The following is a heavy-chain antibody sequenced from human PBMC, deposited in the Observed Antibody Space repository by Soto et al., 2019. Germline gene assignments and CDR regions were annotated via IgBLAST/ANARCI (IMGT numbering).Heavy chain of an antibody. CDR2: IYYSRST. CDR3: ASLTGTTRSG. V-gene: IGHV4-30-4*01. Sequence: SETLSLTCTVSGGSISSGDYYWSWIRQPPGKGLEWIGYIYYSRSTYYNPSLKSRVTISVDTSKNQFSLKLSSVTAADTAVYYCASLTGTTRSGWGPGALVTVSS. J-gene: IGHJ4*02. D-gene: IGHD1-7*01. CDR1: GGSISSGDYY.